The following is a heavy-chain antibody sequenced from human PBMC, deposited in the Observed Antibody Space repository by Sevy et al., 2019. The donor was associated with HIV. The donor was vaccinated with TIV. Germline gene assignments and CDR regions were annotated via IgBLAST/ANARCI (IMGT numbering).Heavy chain of an antibody. Sequence: ASVKVSCKASGGTFSSYGISWVRQAPGQGREWVGGIIPILGTVNYVQKFQGRVTITADESTKTAYMELSSLRSEDTAVYYCARGGGNGWYYFDYWGHEPLVTVSS. CDR3: ARGGGNGWYYFDY. CDR1: GGTFSSYG. CDR2: IIPILGTV. J-gene: IGHJ4*01. V-gene: IGHV1-69*13. D-gene: IGHD6-19*01.